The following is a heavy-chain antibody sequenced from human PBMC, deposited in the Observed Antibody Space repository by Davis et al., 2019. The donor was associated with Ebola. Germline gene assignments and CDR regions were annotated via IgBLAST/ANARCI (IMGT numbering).Heavy chain of an antibody. CDR2: IYYSGST. Sequence: PSETLSLTCTVSGGSISSYYWSWIRQPPGKGLEWIGYIYYSGSTNYNPSLKSRVTISVDTSKNQLSLKLSSVTAADTAVYYCARLRLPNPPYHYYNYGLDVWGQGTTVTVSS. V-gene: IGHV4-59*08. CDR1: GGSISSYY. CDR3: ARLRLPNPPYHYYNYGLDV. J-gene: IGHJ6*02. D-gene: IGHD2-15*01.